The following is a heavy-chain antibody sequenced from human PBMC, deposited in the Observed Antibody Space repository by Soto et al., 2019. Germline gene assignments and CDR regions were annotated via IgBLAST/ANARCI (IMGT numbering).Heavy chain of an antibody. Sequence: GGSLKISCKGSGYRFTRYWISWVRQMPGKGLEWMGRIDPSDSYTNYSPSFQGHVTISADKSISTAYLQWSSLKASDTAMYYCASHSSSYYYNGMDVWGQGTTVTVSS. J-gene: IGHJ6*02. D-gene: IGHD6-6*01. CDR1: GYRFTRYW. V-gene: IGHV5-10-1*01. CDR3: ASHSSSYYYNGMDV. CDR2: IDPSDSYT.